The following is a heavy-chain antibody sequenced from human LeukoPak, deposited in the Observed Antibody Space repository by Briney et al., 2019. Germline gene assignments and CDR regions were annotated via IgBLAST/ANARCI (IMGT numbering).Heavy chain of an antibody. V-gene: IGHV3-23*01. J-gene: IGHJ5*02. Sequence: GGSLRLSCAASGFIFSSYEMTWVRQAPGKGLEWVSDISGSGGSTYYADSVKGRFTISRDNSKNTLYLQMNSLRAEDTAVYYCANPPTVTTIRFDPWGQGTLVTVSS. CDR1: GFIFSSYE. CDR3: ANPPTVTTIRFDP. D-gene: IGHD4-17*01. CDR2: ISGSGGST.